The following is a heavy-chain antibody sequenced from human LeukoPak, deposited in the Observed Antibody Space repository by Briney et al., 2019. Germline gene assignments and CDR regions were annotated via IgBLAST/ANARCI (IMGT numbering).Heavy chain of an antibody. J-gene: IGHJ4*02. CDR2: IYYSGST. CDR1: GGSISSGDYY. D-gene: IGHD2-21*02. V-gene: IGHV4-30-4*08. CDR3: ARHALEVYCGGDCYHFDY. Sequence: SETLSLTCTISGGSISSGDYYWSWIRQPPGKGLEWIGYIYYSGSTYYNPSLQSRVTISVDPSKNQFSLKLRSVTAADTAVYYCARHALEVYCGGDCYHFDYWGQGTLVTVSS.